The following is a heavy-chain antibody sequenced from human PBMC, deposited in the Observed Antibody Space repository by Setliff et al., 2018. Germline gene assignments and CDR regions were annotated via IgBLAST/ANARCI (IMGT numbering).Heavy chain of an antibody. V-gene: IGHV3-53*01. J-gene: IGHJ6*02. CDR2: IYSGGST. D-gene: IGHD5-12*01. CDR3: ARGGDGYNNGMDV. CDR1: GFTVSSNY. Sequence: GGSLRLSCAASGFTVSSNYMSWVRQAPGKGLEWVSVIYSGGSTYYADSVKGRFTISRENAKNTLYLQLSNLRAEDTAVYYCARGGDGYNNGMDVWGQGTMVTVSS.